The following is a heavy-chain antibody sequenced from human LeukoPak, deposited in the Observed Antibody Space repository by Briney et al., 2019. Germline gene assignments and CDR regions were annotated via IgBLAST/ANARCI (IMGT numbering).Heavy chain of an antibody. J-gene: IGHJ4*02. V-gene: IGHV4-39*01. CDR1: GGSISSSSYY. CDR2: IYYSGST. CDR3: ARLYFYGSGSYGGFDY. D-gene: IGHD3-10*01. Sequence: SETLSLTCTVSGGSISSSSYYWGWIRQPPGQGLEWIGSIYYSGSTYYNPSLKSRVTISVDTSENQFSLKLSSVTAADTAMYYCARLYFYGSGSYGGFDYWGQGTLVTVSS.